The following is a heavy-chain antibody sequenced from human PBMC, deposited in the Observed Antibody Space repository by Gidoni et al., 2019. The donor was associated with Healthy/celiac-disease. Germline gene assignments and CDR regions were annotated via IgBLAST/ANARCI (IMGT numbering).Heavy chain of an antibody. V-gene: IGHV3-30*14. D-gene: IGHD5-12*01. J-gene: IGHJ4*02. CDR3: AIDGYSGYDHFDY. Sequence: QVQLVEAGGGGVQPGRCLSLSGAASGFTYRSYAMHWVRRAPGKGRELVAFLSYDGSNKSYADSVKCRFTISSDNSKNTLYLQMNSLRAEDTAVYYCAIDGYSGYDHFDYWVQGTLVTFSS. CDR1: GFTYRSYA. CDR2: LSYDGSNK.